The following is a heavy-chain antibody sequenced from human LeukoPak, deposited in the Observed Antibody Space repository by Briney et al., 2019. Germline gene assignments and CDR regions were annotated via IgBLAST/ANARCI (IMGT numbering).Heavy chain of an antibody. Sequence: SETLSLTCPVSGDSISNYYWSWIRQPPGKGLEWIGYIYSSGSTNYNSSLKSRVSISVDTSKNQFSLKLNSVTAADTAVYYCARDGRGFLRFEHWGQGALVTVSS. CDR3: ARDGRGFLRFEH. V-gene: IGHV4-59*01. J-gene: IGHJ4*02. CDR1: GDSISNYY. D-gene: IGHD1-26*01. CDR2: IYSSGST.